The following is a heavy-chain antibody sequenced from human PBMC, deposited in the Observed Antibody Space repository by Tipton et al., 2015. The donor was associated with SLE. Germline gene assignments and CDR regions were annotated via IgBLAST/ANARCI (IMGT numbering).Heavy chain of an antibody. CDR3: ASVILYYWYFDF. CDR2: IYKSGIS. Sequence: LRLFCTVSGGSISSSHYYWGWIRQPPGKGLEWIGTIYKSGISYTNPSLRSRLTISVDTSKNQFSLSLTSVTAADTAVYYCASVILYYWYFDFWGRGTLVTVSS. V-gene: IGHV4-39*07. D-gene: IGHD2-15*01. J-gene: IGHJ2*01. CDR1: GGSISSSHYY.